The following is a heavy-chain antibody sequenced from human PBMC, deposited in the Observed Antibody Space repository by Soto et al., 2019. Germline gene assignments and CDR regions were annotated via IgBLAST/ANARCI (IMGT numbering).Heavy chain of an antibody. CDR1: GGSISSTTYY. D-gene: IGHD2-21*01. CDR2: FFIGGNT. CDR3: ARGTRTTNYSVVLVDV. V-gene: IGHV4-39*07. Sequence: SETLSLTCTVSGGSISSTTYYWGWMRQPPGKGLEWIASFFIGGNTYYNPSLKSRVTISVDTSKNQFSLKLSSVTAADTAVYYCARGTRTTNYSVVLVDVWGQGTTVTVSS. J-gene: IGHJ6*02.